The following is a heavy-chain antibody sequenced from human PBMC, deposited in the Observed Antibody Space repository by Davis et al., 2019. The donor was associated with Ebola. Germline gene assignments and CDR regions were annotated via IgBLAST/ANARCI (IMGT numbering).Heavy chain of an antibody. CDR2: INHDGSGT. V-gene: IGHV3-74*01. J-gene: IGHJ4*02. Sequence: GESLKISCSAPGFTFSNFWMHWVRQVPGKGLVWVARINHDGSGTWYVESVKGRFTTSRDNAKNTLYLQMNSLRGEDTAMYYCARDADGPGALVDYWGQGTLVTVSS. CDR3: ARDADGPGALVDY. CDR1: GFTFSNFW. D-gene: IGHD5-24*01.